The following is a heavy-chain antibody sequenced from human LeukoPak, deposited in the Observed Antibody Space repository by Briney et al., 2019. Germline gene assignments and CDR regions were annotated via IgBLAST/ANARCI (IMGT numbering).Heavy chain of an antibody. V-gene: IGHV3-30*02. CDR3: AKDSRAALVGPYYMDV. D-gene: IGHD6-25*01. Sequence: GGSLRLSCAASGFNFNTYGMYWVRQAPGKGLEWVAFIRYDETNEYYADSVKGRFTISRDNSKNTLYLQMNSLRTEDTAVYYCAKDSRAALVGPYYMDVWGKGTTVTVSS. CDR1: GFNFNTYG. CDR2: IRYDETNE. J-gene: IGHJ6*03.